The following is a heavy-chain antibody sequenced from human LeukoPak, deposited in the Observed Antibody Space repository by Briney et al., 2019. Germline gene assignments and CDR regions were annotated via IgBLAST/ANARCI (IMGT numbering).Heavy chain of an antibody. CDR3: ARDRTLRTRITMIVANAFDI. Sequence: ASVKVSCKASGYTFTSYGISWVRQAPGQGLEWMGWISAYNGNTNYAQKLQGRVTMTTDTSTSTAYMELRSLRSDGTAVYYCARDRTLRTRITMIVANAFDIWGQGTMVTVSS. D-gene: IGHD3-22*01. CDR1: GYTFTSYG. CDR2: ISAYNGNT. J-gene: IGHJ3*02. V-gene: IGHV1-18*01.